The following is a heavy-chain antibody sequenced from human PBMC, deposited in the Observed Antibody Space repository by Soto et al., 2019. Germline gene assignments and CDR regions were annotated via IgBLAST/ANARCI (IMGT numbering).Heavy chain of an antibody. CDR2: IYPGDSDT. J-gene: IGHJ6*02. D-gene: IGHD4-17*01. V-gene: IGHV5-51*01. CDR3: ARLNGDSPNYYYYYGMDV. Sequence: PGESLKISCKGSGYSFTSYWIGWVRQMPGKGLEWMGIIYPGDSDTRYSPSFQGQVTISANKSISTAYLQWSSLKASDTAMYYCARLNGDSPNYYYYYGMDVWGQGTTVTVSS. CDR1: GYSFTSYW.